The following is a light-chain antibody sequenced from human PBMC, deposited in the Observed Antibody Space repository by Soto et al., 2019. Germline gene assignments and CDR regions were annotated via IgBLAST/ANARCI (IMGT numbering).Light chain of an antibody. CDR3: SSYTSSSTLV. CDR2: EVR. V-gene: IGLV2-14*01. J-gene: IGLJ3*02. Sequence: QSVLTQPASVSGSPGQSITISCAGTMRDVGAYNLVSWYQQHPGRAPQLIIFEVRYRPSGISFRFSGSKSGNTASLTISGLQAEDEADYYCSSYTSSSTLVFGGGTKLTVL. CDR1: MRDVGAYNL.